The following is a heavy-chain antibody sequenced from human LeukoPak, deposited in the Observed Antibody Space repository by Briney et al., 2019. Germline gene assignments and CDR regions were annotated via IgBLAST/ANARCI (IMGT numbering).Heavy chain of an antibody. J-gene: IGHJ4*02. CDR1: GFTFSSYG. Sequence: GGSLRLSCAASGFTFSSYGMHWVRQAPGKGLEWVAVISYDGSNKYYADSVKGRFTISRDNSKNTLYLQMNSLRAEDTAVYYCARAAAGTRSDFDYWGQGILVTVSS. CDR3: ARAAAGTRSDFDY. D-gene: IGHD6-13*01. V-gene: IGHV3-30*03. CDR2: ISYDGSNK.